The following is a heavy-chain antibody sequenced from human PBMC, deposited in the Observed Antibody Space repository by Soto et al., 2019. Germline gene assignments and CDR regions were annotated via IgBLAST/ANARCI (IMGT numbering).Heavy chain of an antibody. J-gene: IGHJ4*02. CDR2: IIPSFGTP. D-gene: IGHD6-13*01. CDR1: GGTFSNYA. Sequence: QVQLVQSGAEVKRPGSSVKVFCKASGGTFSNYAISWVRQAPGQGLEWMGGIIPSFGTPIYAQRFQGRITITADESTGTAYMELSSLRSEDTALYYCARAPSTYSSSWYYFDYWGQGTLITVSS. CDR3: ARAPSTYSSSWYYFDY. V-gene: IGHV1-69*01.